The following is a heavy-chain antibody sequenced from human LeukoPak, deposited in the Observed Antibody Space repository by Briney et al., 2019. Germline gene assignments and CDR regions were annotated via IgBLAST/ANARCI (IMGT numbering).Heavy chain of an antibody. D-gene: IGHD3-22*01. V-gene: IGHV4-39*07. CDR2: IYYSGST. CDR3: ARTQPIVEADYDVFDI. Sequence: SETLSLTCTVSGGSISSSSYYWGWIRQPPGKGLEWIGSIYYSGSTYYNPSLKSRVTISVDTSKNQFSLKLSSVTAADTAVYYCARTQPIVEADYDVFDIWGQGTMVTVSS. CDR1: GGSISSSSYY. J-gene: IGHJ3*02.